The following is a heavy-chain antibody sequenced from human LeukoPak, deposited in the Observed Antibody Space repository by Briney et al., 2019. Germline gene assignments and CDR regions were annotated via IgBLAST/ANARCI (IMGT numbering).Heavy chain of an antibody. CDR3: ARGSGGYYYAMDV. V-gene: IGHV3-33*01. J-gene: IGHJ6*02. D-gene: IGHD1-26*01. Sequence: GGSLGLSCAASGFTFSSYGIHWVRQAPGKGLEWVAVIWYDGSNKYYADSVKGRFTISRDNSKNTLYLQMNSLRAEDTAVYYCARGSGGYYYAMDVWGQGTTVTVSS. CDR2: IWYDGSNK. CDR1: GFTFSSYG.